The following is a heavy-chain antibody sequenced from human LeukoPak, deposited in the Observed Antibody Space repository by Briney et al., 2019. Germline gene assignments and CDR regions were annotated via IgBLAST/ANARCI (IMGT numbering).Heavy chain of an antibody. V-gene: IGHV3-74*01. CDR2: INSDGSST. Sequence: GGSLRLSCAASGFTVSNNYMIWVRQAPGKGLEWVSRINSDGSSTSYADSVKGRFTISRDNAKNTLYLQMNSLRAEDTAVYYCARPFAGAPVGYWGQGTLVTVSS. CDR1: GFTVSNNY. D-gene: IGHD3-10*01. J-gene: IGHJ4*02. CDR3: ARPFAGAPVGY.